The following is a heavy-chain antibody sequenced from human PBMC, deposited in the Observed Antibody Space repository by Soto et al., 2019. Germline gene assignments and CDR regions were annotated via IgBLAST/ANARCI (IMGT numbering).Heavy chain of an antibody. J-gene: IGHJ4*02. CDR3: ARDRGIVGATPNSYYFDY. D-gene: IGHD1-26*01. V-gene: IGHV1-69*01. CDR1: GGTFSSYA. Sequence: QVQLVQSGAEVKKPGSSVKVSCKASGGTFSSYAISWVRQAPGQGLEWMGGIIPIFGTANYAQKFQGRVTITADESTSTAYMELSSLRSEDTAAYYCARDRGIVGATPNSYYFDYWGQGTLVTVSS. CDR2: IIPIFGTA.